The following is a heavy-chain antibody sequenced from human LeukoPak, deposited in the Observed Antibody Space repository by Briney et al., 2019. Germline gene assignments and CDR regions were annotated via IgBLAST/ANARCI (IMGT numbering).Heavy chain of an antibody. CDR2: LYYGGST. V-gene: IGHV4-31*03. J-gene: IGHJ4*02. CDR3: ARSAFLVTAPVLYCFDY. Sequence: SETLYLSCTVSGDSISGVCYYWGWIGPHPGKGLKWIGYLYYGGSTDYNPSVKSRLHIAVDTAKNQFSLKLSFVTAAETAVYYFARSAFLVTAPVLYCFDYWGQGTLFAVSS. CDR1: GDSISGVCYY. D-gene: IGHD2-8*01.